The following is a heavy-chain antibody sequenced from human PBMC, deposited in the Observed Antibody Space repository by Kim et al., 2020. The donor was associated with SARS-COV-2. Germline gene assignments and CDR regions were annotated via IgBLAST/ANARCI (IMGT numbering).Heavy chain of an antibody. CDR3: VKDGNAGSTDY. J-gene: IGHJ4*02. D-gene: IGHD4-4*01. V-gene: IGHV3-9*01. Sequence: VYGDCVRGRFTIAEDDAKNTLHLQMNSLKVEDTALYYGVKDGNAGSTDYWGQGTLVTVSS.